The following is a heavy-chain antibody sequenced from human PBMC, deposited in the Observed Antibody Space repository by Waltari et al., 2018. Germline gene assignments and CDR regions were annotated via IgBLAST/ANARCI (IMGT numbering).Heavy chain of an antibody. J-gene: IGHJ4*02. D-gene: IGHD3-3*01. V-gene: IGHV1-2*06. Sequence: QVQLVQSGAEVKKPGASVKVSCKASGYTFTGYYMHWVRQAPGQGLEWMGRSNPNSCGTNYAQKLQGRVTMTRDTSISTAYMELSRLRSDDTAVYYCARGVVNYFDYWGQGTLVIVSS. CDR2: SNPNSCGT. CDR3: ARGVVNYFDY. CDR1: GYTFTGYY.